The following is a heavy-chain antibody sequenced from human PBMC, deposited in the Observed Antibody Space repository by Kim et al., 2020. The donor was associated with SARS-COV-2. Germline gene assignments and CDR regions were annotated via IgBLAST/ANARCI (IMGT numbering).Heavy chain of an antibody. V-gene: IGHV3-30*18. Sequence: GGSLRLSCAASGFTFSSYGMHWVRQAPGKGLEWVAVISYDGSNKYYADSVKGRFTISRDNSKNTLYLQMNSLRAEDTAVYYCAKPPVRSRHYFDYWGQGT. CDR1: GFTFSSYG. J-gene: IGHJ4*02. CDR3: AKPPVRSRHYFDY. CDR2: ISYDGSNK.